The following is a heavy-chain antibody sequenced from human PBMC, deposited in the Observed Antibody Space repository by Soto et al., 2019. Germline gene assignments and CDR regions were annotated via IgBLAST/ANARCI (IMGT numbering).Heavy chain of an antibody. J-gene: IGHJ3*02. Sequence: ASVKVSCKASGGTFSNYAFSWVRQAPGHGLEWMGAIIPKSDTSLYAQKLQGRLKITADDSASTVFMELNSLRAEDTAVYYCAREIVGAADDFEIWGQGTMVTVSS. D-gene: IGHD1-26*01. CDR2: IIPKSDTS. CDR3: AREIVGAADDFEI. CDR1: GGTFSNYA. V-gene: IGHV1-69*13.